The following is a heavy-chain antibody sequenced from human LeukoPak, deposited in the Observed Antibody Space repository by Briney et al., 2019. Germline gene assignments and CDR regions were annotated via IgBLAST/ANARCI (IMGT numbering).Heavy chain of an antibody. CDR1: GFTFDEYA. CDR2: IEQDGCEK. J-gene: IGHJ4*02. CDR3: ARTVVVAAYYFDY. D-gene: IGHD2-15*01. V-gene: IGHV3-7*01. Sequence: GSLRLSCTSSGFTFDEYAMSWVRQAPGKGLEWVANIEQDGCEKYYVDSVKGRFTISRDNAKNSLYLQMNSLRAEDTAVYYCARTVVVAAYYFDYWGQGTLVTVSS.